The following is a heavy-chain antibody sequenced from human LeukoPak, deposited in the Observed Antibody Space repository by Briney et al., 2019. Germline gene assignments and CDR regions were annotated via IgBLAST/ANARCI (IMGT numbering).Heavy chain of an antibody. V-gene: IGHV3-23*01. CDR1: GFTFSDYA. J-gene: IGHJ4*02. D-gene: IGHD7-27*01. CDR2: ISDDGSGT. CDR3: AKDGGLWVSAHWGDS. Sequence: GGSLRLSCAASGFTFSDYAMSWVRQAPGQGLEWVSTISDDGSGTYYADSVKGRFTVSRDNSKNTLFLQMNSLRAEDTAVYYCAKDGGLWVSAHWGDSWGRGTLVTVSS.